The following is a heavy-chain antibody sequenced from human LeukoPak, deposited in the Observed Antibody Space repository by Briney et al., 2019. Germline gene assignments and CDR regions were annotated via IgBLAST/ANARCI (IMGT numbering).Heavy chain of an antibody. D-gene: IGHD2-2*01. CDR1: ADSINNYY. Sequence: SETLSLTCTVSADSINNYYWSWIRQPPGKGLEWIGEINHSGSTNYNPSLKSRVTISVDTSKNQFSLKLSSVTAADTAVYYCARNARCSSTSCYGGRVWFDPWGQGTLVTVSS. V-gene: IGHV4-34*01. J-gene: IGHJ5*02. CDR2: INHSGST. CDR3: ARNARCSSTSCYGGRVWFDP.